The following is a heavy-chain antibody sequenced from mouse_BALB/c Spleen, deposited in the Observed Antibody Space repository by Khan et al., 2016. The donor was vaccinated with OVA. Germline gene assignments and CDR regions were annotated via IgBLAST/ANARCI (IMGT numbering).Heavy chain of an antibody. CDR2: INPYNAGT. CDR1: GYTFTNYV. CDR3: AREASSWDFSFPY. V-gene: IGHV1S136*01. Sequence: MQLGESGPELVEPGASVKMSCKASGYTFTNYVMHWVKQKPGQGLEWIGYINPYNAGTRYNEKFKGKATLTSDISSTTAYMELSSLTSEDSAVYYCAREASSWDFSFPYWGQGTLVTVSA. D-gene: IGHD4-1*01. J-gene: IGHJ3*01.